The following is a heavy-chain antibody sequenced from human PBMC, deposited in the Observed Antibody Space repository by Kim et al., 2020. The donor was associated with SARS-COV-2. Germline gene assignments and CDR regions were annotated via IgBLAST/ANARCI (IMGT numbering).Heavy chain of an antibody. CDR1: GFTFSSYS. CDR2: ISSSSSYI. D-gene: IGHD1-20*01. Sequence: GGSLRLSCAASGFTFSSYSMNWVRQAPGKGLEWVSSISSSSSYIYYADSVKGRFTISRDNAKNSLYLQMNSLRAEDTAVYYCARDTGRITGTPIGYWGQGTLVTVSS. CDR3: ARDTGRITGTPIGY. J-gene: IGHJ4*02. V-gene: IGHV3-21*01.